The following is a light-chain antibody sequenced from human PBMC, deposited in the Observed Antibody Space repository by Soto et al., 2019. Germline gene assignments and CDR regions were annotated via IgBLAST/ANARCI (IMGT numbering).Light chain of an antibody. CDR2: DVS. Sequence: QSALTQPASVSGSPGQSITISCTGTSSDVGGYNYVSWYQQHPGKAPKLMIYDVSDRPSGVSNRFSGSKSGNTASLTISGLQAEDEADYYCSSYTNSGIDFVFGTGTKDTDL. CDR3: SSYTNSGIDFV. CDR1: SSDVGGYNY. J-gene: IGLJ1*01. V-gene: IGLV2-14*03.